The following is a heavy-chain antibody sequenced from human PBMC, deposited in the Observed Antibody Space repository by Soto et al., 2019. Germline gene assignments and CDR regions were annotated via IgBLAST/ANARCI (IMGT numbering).Heavy chain of an antibody. Sequence: EVQLVESGGGLVEPGGSLRLSCAASGFSFSDTWMNWVRQAPGRGLEWVGRIKSKAFGGITDYGAPVEGRFTISRDDSKTTQYLQMNSLKIEDTAVYYCPTDHCTGSTCYLNYWGQGTLVSVSS. J-gene: IGHJ4*02. CDR1: GFSFSDTW. D-gene: IGHD2-8*02. CDR3: PTDHCTGSTCYLNY. V-gene: IGHV3-15*07. CDR2: IKSKAFGGIT.